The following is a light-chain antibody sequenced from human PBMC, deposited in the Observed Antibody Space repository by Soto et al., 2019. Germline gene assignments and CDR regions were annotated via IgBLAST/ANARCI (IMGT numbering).Light chain of an antibody. CDR3: SSYTRSSLYV. J-gene: IGLJ1*01. V-gene: IGLV2-14*01. CDR1: SSDVGGYNY. CDR2: DVS. Sequence: QSVLTQPASVSGSPGQSITISCTGTSSDVGGYNYVSWYQQHPGKAPKLMIYDVSNRPSGVSNRFSGSKSGNTASLTISGLQAEDEADYYWSSYTRSSLYVFGSGTKLTVL.